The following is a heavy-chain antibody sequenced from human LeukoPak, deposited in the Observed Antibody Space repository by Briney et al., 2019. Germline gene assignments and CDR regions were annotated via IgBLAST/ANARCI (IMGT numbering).Heavy chain of an antibody. CDR1: GGSISSGSYY. J-gene: IGHJ4*02. V-gene: IGHV4-61*02. CDR3: AREAVGWDYFDY. CDR2: IYTSGST. Sequence: SQTLSLTCTVSGGSISSGSYYWSWTRQPAGKGLEWIGRIYTSGSTNYNPSLKSRVTISVDTSKNQFSLKLSSVTAADTAVYYCAREAVGWDYFDYWGQGTLVTVSS. D-gene: IGHD2-15*01.